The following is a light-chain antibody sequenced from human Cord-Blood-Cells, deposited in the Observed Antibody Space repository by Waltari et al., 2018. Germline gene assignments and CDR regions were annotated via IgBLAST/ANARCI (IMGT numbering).Light chain of an antibody. CDR2: DVS. CDR3: CSYAGSYTLV. J-gene: IGLJ3*02. CDR1: SSDVGGYHY. V-gene: IGLV2-11*01. Sequence: QSALTQPRSVSGSPGQSVTISCTGTSSDVGGYHYVSWYQQHPGKAPKLMIYDVSKRPSGVPDRFSGSKSGNTASLTISGLQAEDEVDYYCCSYAGSYTLVFGGGTKLTVL.